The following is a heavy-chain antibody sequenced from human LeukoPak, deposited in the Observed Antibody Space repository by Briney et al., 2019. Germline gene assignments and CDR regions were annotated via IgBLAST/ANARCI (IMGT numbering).Heavy chain of an antibody. J-gene: IGHJ4*02. V-gene: IGHV4-34*01. CDR3: ARISPPTTSSSYFDY. CDR1: GGSFSGYY. D-gene: IGHD2-2*01. CDR2: INHSGST. Sequence: SETLSLTCAVYGGSFSGYYWSWIRQPPGKVLGWIGEINHSGSTNYNPSLKSRVTISVDTSKNQFSLKLSSVTAADTAVYYCARISPPTTSSSYFDYWGQGTLVTVSS.